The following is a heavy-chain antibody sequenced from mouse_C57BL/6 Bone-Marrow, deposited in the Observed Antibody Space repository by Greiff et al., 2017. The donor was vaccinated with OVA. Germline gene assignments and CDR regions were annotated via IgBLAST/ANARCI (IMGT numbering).Heavy chain of an antibody. D-gene: IGHD1-1*01. V-gene: IGHV1-64*01. CDR1: GYTFTSYW. CDR2: IHPNSGST. J-gene: IGHJ1*03. CDR3: ARGYGSPHWYFDV. Sequence: QVQLKQPGAELVKPGASVKLSCKASGYTFTSYWMHWVKQRPGQGLEWIGMIHPNSGSTNYNEKFKSKATLNVDKSSSTAYMQLSSLTSEDSAVYYCARGYGSPHWYFDVWGTGTTVTVSS.